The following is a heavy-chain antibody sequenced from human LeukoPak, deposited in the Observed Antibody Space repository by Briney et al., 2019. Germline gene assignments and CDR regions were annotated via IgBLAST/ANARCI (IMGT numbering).Heavy chain of an antibody. CDR1: GYTFTDYY. J-gene: IGHJ5*02. D-gene: IGHD2-2*01. CDR2: MNPKNGGT. V-gene: IGHV1-2*02. CDR3: ARSSVIVPAAINWFDP. Sequence: ASVKVSCKASGYTFTDYYMHWVRQAPGQGLEWMGWMNPKNGGTNYAQKFQGGVIMTRDTSISTSYMELSRLTPDDTAVYYCARSSVIVPAAINWFDPWGQGTLVTVSS.